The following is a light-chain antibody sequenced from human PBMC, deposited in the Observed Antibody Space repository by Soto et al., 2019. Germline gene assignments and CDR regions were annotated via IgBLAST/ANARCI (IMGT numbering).Light chain of an antibody. J-gene: IGLJ1*01. V-gene: IGLV2-14*03. CDR2: AVS. CDR3: TSYTPSSTYV. CDR1: SSDVGNYNY. Sequence: QSALTQPASVSGSPGQSITISRTGTSSDVGNYNYVSWYRQYPGKAPKLMIYAVSRRPSGVSNRFSGSKSGNTASLTISGLEAEDEADYYCTSYTPSSTYVFGTGTKVTVL.